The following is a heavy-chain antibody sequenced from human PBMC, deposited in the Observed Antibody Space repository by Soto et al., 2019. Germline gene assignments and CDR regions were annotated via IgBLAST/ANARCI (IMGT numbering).Heavy chain of an antibody. V-gene: IGHV3-30-3*01. J-gene: IGHJ4*02. CDR1: GFTFSSHT. CDR2: IYPDGNGK. CDR3: ARYDERWSECALGY. D-gene: IGHD3-16*01. Sequence: QVHLVESGGGVVQPGGSLRLSCVASGFTFSSHTMHWVRQAPGKGLEWVTFIYPDGNGKYYTDSVKGRFTTSRDNSKNTLYLQMHSLRVEDTAVYYCARYDERWSECALGYWGQGVLVIVSS.